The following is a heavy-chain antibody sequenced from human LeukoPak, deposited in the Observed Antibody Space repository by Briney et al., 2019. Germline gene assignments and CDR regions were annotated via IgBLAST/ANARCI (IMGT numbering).Heavy chain of an antibody. CDR3: ARDRVYYGSGSYYAPLEANWFDP. Sequence: SETLSLTCTVSGGSISSSSYYWGWIRQPPGKGLEWIGSIYSSGSTNYNPSLKCRVTMSVDTSKNQFSLKLSSVTAADTAVYYCARDRVYYGSGSYYAPLEANWFDPWGQGTLVTVSS. V-gene: IGHV4-39*07. J-gene: IGHJ5*02. CDR1: GGSISSSSYY. CDR2: IYSSGST. D-gene: IGHD3-10*01.